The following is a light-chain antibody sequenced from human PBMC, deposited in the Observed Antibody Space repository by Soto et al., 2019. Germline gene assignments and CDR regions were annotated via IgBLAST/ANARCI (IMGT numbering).Light chain of an antibody. CDR2: GNS. Sequence: QSVLTQPPSVSGAPGQRVTISCTGSSSNIGAGYDVHWYQQLPGTAPKLLIYGNSNRPSGVPDRFSGSKSVTSASLAITGLQAEDEADYYCQSYYSSLSGSVFGGGTKLTVL. J-gene: IGLJ3*02. CDR1: SSNIGAGYD. V-gene: IGLV1-40*01. CDR3: QSYYSSLSGSV.